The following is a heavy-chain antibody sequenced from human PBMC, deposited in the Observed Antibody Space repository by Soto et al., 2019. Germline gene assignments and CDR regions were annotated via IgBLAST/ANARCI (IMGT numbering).Heavy chain of an antibody. Sequence: QVQLVQSGAEVKKPGSSVKVSCKASGGTFSSYAISWVRQAPGQGLEWMGGIIPIFGTANYAQKFQGRVTITADEATSTAYMELSSLRSEDTAVYYCARVRGVPRITGNRLDAFDIWGQGTMVTVSS. CDR2: IIPIFGTA. CDR3: ARVRGVPRITGNRLDAFDI. V-gene: IGHV1-69*01. D-gene: IGHD1-20*01. CDR1: GGTFSSYA. J-gene: IGHJ3*02.